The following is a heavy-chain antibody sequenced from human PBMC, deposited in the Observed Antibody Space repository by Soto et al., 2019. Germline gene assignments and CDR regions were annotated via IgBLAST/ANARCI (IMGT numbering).Heavy chain of an antibody. CDR1: GGSISSGDYY. Sequence: SETLSLTCTVSGGSISSGDYYWSWIRQPPGKGLEWIGYIYYSGSTYYNPSLKSRVTISVDTSKNQFSLKLSSVTAADTAVYYCAGQGELSLYSGAQYFQHWGQGTLVTVSS. CDR3: AGQGELSLYSGAQYFQH. J-gene: IGHJ1*01. CDR2: IYYSGST. D-gene: IGHD3-16*02. V-gene: IGHV4-30-4*01.